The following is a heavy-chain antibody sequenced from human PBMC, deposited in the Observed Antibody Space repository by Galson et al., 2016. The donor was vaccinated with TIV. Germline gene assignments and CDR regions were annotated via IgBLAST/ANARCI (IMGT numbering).Heavy chain of an antibody. CDR1: RNTFTSYD. J-gene: IGHJ6*03. CDR2: MHPNSDNG. D-gene: IGHD3-3*01. V-gene: IGHV1-8*01. CDR3: ATVHSGGGFFYFYYMDV. Sequence: SVKVSCKASRNTFTSYDINWVRQAPGQGLEWMGWMHPNSDNGGSAQKFQGRVTMTRNISISTVYTELSSLKSEDTAVCYCATVHSGGGFFYFYYMDVWGKGTTVTVSS.